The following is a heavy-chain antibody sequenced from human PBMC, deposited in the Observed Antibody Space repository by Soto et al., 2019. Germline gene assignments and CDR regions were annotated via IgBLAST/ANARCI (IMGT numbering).Heavy chain of an antibody. CDR2: ISGSGDTT. Sequence: GGSLRLSCVISRLTFSNYALNWVRQAPGKGLEWVSSISGSGDTTYYADYVKGRFTISRDNSKNMLYLQMDNLGVEDTVLYYCARDEIQIWSYVGSFDYWGQGTLVTVSS. D-gene: IGHD5-18*01. J-gene: IGHJ4*02. CDR1: RLTFSNYA. V-gene: IGHV3-23*01. CDR3: ARDEIQIWSYVGSFDY.